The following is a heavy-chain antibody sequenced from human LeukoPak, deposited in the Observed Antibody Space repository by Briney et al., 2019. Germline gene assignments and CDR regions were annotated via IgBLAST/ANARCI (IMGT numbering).Heavy chain of an antibody. V-gene: IGHV5-51*01. CDR3: ARLALAYDGSAEYFDY. CDR2: IYPTDSDT. CDR1: TTYW. Sequence: TTYWIAXVRRMPGKGVEWMGLIYPTDSDTRYSPSFRGQVTISADKSISTAYLQWSSLKASDTAMYYCARLALAYDGSAEYFDYWGQGTLVTVSS. J-gene: IGHJ4*02. D-gene: IGHD3-22*01.